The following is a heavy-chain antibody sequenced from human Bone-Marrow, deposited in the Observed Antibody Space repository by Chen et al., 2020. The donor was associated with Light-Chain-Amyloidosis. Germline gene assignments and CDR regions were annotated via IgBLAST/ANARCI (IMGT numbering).Heavy chain of an antibody. D-gene: IGHD5-12*01. CDR2: IYPDDSEA. V-gene: IGHV5-51*01. CDR1: GYTFPNYW. J-gene: IGHJ4*02. Sequence: EVQLEQSGPEVKKPGESLKISCKGSGYTFPNYWIGWVRQMPGKGLEWMGVIYPDDSEARYSPSFEGQVTISADKSITTAYLQWRSLKASDTAMYDCARRRDGYNFDYWGQGTLVTVSS. CDR3: ARRRDGYNFDY.